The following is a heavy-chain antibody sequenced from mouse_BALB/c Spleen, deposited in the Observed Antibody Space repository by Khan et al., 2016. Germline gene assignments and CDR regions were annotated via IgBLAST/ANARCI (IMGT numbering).Heavy chain of an antibody. CDR1: DYTFSTYW. V-gene: IGHV1-5*01. CDR3: SAHCGSSWGKTFFDY. D-gene: IGHD1-1*01. J-gene: IGHJ2*01. CDR2: IFPGSGDT. Sequence: VQLQQSGTVLARPGASVKMSCKASDYTFSTYWMHWVKQRPGQGLEWIGAIFPGSGDTNNNQRFEDKAKLTAVTSTNTAYMELSSMTNEDSAVYYSSAHCGSSWGKTFFDYWGQGTTLTVSS.